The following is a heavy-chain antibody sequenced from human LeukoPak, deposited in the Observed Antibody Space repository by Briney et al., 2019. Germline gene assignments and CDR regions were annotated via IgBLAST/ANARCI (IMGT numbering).Heavy chain of an antibody. CDR3: ASLWPYQLSAFDI. D-gene: IGHD2-2*01. J-gene: IGHJ3*02. CDR2: INHSGST. Sequence: NPSETLSLTCTVSGGSINSGAYYWSWIRQPPGKGLEWIGEINHSGSTNYNPSLKSRVTISVDTSKNQFSLKLSSVTAADTAVYYCASLWPYQLSAFDIWGQGTMVTVSS. CDR1: GGSINSGAYY. V-gene: IGHV4-34*01.